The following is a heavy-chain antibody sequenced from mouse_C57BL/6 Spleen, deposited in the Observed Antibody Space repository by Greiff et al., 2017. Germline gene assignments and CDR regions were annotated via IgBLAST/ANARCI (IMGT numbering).Heavy chain of an antibody. CDR2: ISDGGSYT. D-gene: IGHD1-1*01. CDR1: GFTFSSYA. V-gene: IGHV5-4*03. J-gene: IGHJ2*01. CDR3: ARGSSSYDFDY. Sequence: EVKVVESGGGLVKPGGSLKLSCAASGFTFSSYAMSWVRQTPEKRLEWVATISDGGSYTYYPDNVKGRFTISRDNAKNNLYLQMSHRKSEDTAMYYCARGSSSYDFDYWGQGTTLTVSS.